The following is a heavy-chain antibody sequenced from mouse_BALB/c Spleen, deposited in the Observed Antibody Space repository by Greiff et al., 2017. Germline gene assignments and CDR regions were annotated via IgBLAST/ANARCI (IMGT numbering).Heavy chain of an antibody. V-gene: IGHV7-3*02. D-gene: IGHD2-5*01. J-gene: IGHJ4*01. CDR2: IRNKANGYTT. CDR1: GFTFTDYY. CDR3: ARSPSNYDAMDY. Sequence: EVKLMESGGGLVQPGGSLRLSCATSGFTFTDYYMSWVRQPPGKALEWLGFIRNKANGYTTEYSASVKGRFTISRDNSQSILYLQMNTLRAEDSATYYCARSPSNYDAMDYWGQGTSVTVSS.